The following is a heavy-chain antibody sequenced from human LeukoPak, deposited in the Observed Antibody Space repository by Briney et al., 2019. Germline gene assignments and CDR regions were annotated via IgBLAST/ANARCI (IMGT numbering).Heavy chain of an antibody. J-gene: IGHJ6*02. CDR1: GFTFDDYA. CDR3: AKDMGWEAGYCSGGSCPSYYYYGMDV. Sequence: PGGSLRLSCAASGFTFDDYAMHWVRQAPGKGLEWVSGISWNSGSIGYADSVKGRFTISRDNAKNSLYLQMNSLRAEDTALYYCAKDMGWEAGYCSGGSCPSYYYYGMDVWGQGTTVTVSS. CDR2: ISWNSGSI. D-gene: IGHD2-15*01. V-gene: IGHV3-9*01.